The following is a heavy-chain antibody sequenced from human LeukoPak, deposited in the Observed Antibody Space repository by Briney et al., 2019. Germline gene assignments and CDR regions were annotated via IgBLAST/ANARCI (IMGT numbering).Heavy chain of an antibody. CDR2: IYPGDSDT. CDR3: ARSPSSGHCSSTSCYLGWFDP. J-gene: IGHJ5*02. D-gene: IGHD2-2*01. Sequence: GESLKISCKGSGYSFTSYWIGWVRQMPGKGLEWMGIIYPGDSDTRYSPSFQGQVTISADKSISTAYLQWSSLKASDTAMYYCARSPSSGHCSSTSCYLGWFDPWGQGTLVTVSS. V-gene: IGHV5-51*01. CDR1: GYSFTSYW.